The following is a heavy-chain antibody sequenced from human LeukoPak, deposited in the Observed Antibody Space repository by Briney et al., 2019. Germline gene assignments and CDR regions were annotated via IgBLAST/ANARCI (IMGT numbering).Heavy chain of an antibody. CDR2: INSDGSST. Sequence: GGSLGLSCAASGFTFSSYWMHWVRQAPGKGLVWVSRINSDGSSTSYADSVKGRFTISRDNAKNTLYLQMNSLRAEDTAVYYCARDPRDYGDYNFDYRGQGTLVTVSS. D-gene: IGHD4-17*01. J-gene: IGHJ4*02. CDR3: ARDPRDYGDYNFDY. CDR1: GFTFSSYW. V-gene: IGHV3-74*01.